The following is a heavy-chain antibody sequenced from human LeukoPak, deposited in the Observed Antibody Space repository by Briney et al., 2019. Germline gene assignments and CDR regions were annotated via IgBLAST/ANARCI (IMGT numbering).Heavy chain of an antibody. J-gene: IGHJ4*02. CDR1: GFTFNDFA. CDR2: ITWNSGRI. D-gene: IGHD6-19*01. Sequence: PGRSLRLSCAASGFTFNDFAMHWVRQAPGKGLEWVSGITWNSGRIAYADSVKGRFTISRDNAKNSLYLQMNSLRAEDMALYYWAKMSGYTSGWIDYWGQGALASVSS. CDR3: AKMSGYTSGWIDY. V-gene: IGHV3-9*03.